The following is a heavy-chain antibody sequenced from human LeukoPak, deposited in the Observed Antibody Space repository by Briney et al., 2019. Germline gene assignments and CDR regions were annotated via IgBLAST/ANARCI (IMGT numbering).Heavy chain of an antibody. CDR3: ARFGSGIDY. Sequence: PGGSLRLSCAASGFTFSSYSMNWVRQAPGKGLECVSCISSVGTIMYYADSVKGRFIISRDNAKNSLYLQMNSLRAEDTAMYYCARFGSGIDYWGQGTLVTVSS. D-gene: IGHD3-10*01. V-gene: IGHV3-48*04. CDR2: ISSVGTIM. J-gene: IGHJ4*02. CDR1: GFTFSSYS.